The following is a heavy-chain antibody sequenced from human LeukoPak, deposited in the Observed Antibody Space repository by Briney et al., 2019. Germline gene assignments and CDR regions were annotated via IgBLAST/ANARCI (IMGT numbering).Heavy chain of an antibody. D-gene: IGHD2-15*01. Sequence: SETLSLTCTVSGGSISSYYWRWLRHPPGKALVWMGDIYYSGSTSYNPSLKSRDTISVDTSKKQFSLKQSSGPTAHTPVYYCARARSTVGAATRWVDSWGQGTLVTVSS. V-gene: IGHV4-59*12. CDR1: GGSISSYY. J-gene: IGHJ4*02. CDR2: IYYSGST. CDR3: ARARSTVGAATRWVDS.